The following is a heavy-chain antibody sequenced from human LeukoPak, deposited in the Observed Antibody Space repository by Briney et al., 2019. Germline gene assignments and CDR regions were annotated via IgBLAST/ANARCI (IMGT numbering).Heavy chain of an antibody. CDR2: INHSGST. Sequence: KPSETLSLTCAVYGVSFSGYYWSWLRQPPGKGLEWIGEINHSGSTNYNPSLKSRVTISVDTSKNQFSLKLSSVTAADTAVYYCARGPRYYDFWSGYPRPATFDYWGQGTLVTVSS. J-gene: IGHJ4*02. CDR1: GVSFSGYY. D-gene: IGHD3-3*01. CDR3: ARGPRYYDFWSGYPRPATFDY. V-gene: IGHV4-34*01.